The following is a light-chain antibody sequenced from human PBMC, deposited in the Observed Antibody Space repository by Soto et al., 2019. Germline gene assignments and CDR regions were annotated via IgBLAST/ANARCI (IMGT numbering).Light chain of an antibody. V-gene: IGKV1-17*01. Sequence: DIQMTQSPSSLSASVGDRVTITCRASQGIRDALGWYQQKPGKAPKRLIYAASSLQSGVPSRFSGSASGTEFTLTISSLHPEDFAPYYCLQHNSYTQTFGQGTKMEIK. CDR2: AAS. J-gene: IGKJ1*01. CDR3: LQHNSYTQT. CDR1: QGIRDA.